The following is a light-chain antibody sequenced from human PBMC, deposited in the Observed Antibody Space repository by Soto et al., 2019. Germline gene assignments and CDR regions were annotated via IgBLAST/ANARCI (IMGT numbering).Light chain of an antibody. V-gene: IGKV3-20*01. J-gene: IGKJ1*01. CDR2: GVS. Sequence: EIVLTQSPGTLSLSPGERATLSCRASQSVSSSYLAWYQQTPDQAPRLLIYGVSSRATGIPGMFSGSAFGTDFTLIISRLEPDYFAVYYCQQDGSSPLTFGQGTKVEIK. CDR1: QSVSSSY. CDR3: QQDGSSPLT.